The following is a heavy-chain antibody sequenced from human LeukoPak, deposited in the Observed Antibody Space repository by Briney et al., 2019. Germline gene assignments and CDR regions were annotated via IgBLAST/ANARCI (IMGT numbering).Heavy chain of an antibody. V-gene: IGHV3-53*05. Sequence: GGSLRLSCAASGFTVSSNYMSWVRQAPGKGLEWVSVIYSGGSTYYADSVKGRFTISRDNAKNSLYLQMNSLRAEDTALYYCAKDSDIVASHFDYWGQGTLVTVSS. CDR3: AKDSDIVASHFDY. CDR2: IYSGGST. CDR1: GFTVSSNY. J-gene: IGHJ4*02. D-gene: IGHD2-15*01.